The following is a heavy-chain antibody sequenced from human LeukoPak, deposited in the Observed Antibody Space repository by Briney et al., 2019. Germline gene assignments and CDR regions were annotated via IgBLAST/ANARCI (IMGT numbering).Heavy chain of an antibody. CDR3: ARAHYYDTFNWFDH. Sequence: SQTLSLTCAVSGGSISSGGYSWSWVGQPPGKGLEWIVYIYHIGSTYYNPSLKRLVTISVDRSKNQFSLKLSSVTAADTAVYYCARAHYYDTFNWFDHWGQGTLVTVSS. V-gene: IGHV4-30-2*01. J-gene: IGHJ5*02. CDR1: GGSISSGGYS. CDR2: IYHIGST. D-gene: IGHD3-22*01.